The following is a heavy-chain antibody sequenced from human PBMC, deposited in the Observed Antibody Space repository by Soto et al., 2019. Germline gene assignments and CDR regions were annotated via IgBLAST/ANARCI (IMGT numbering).Heavy chain of an antibody. V-gene: IGHV4-30-2*01. D-gene: IGHD6-13*01. CDR1: GGSISSGGYS. CDR2: IYHSGST. J-gene: IGHJ5*02. CDR3: ARGSTWYRNYFDT. Sequence: SETLSLSCAVSGGSISSGGYSWSWIRQPPGKGLEWIGYIYHSGSTSYNPSLQSRVTISVDRSKDQFSLKLTSMTAADTAVYYCARGSTWYRNYFDTWGQGTRVTVSS.